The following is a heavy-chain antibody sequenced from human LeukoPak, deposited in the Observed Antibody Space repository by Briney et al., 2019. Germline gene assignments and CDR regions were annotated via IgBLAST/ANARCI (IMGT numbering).Heavy chain of an antibody. CDR1: GGSISSGSYY. Sequence: PSQTLSLTCTVSGGSISSGSYYWSWIRQPAGKGLEWIGRIYTSGSTNYNPSLKSRVTISVDTSKNQFSLKLSSVTAADTAVYYCARTRDGFNYFDYWGQGTLVTVSS. CDR2: IYTSGST. J-gene: IGHJ4*02. D-gene: IGHD5-24*01. V-gene: IGHV4-61*02. CDR3: ARTRDGFNYFDY.